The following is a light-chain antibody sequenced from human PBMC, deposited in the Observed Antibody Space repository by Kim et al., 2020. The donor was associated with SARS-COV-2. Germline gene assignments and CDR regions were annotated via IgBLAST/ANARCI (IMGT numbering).Light chain of an antibody. CDR2: DAS. J-gene: IGKJ2*01. CDR1: QSVSSY. V-gene: IGKV3-11*01. Sequence: LCLSPGERATPSCSASQSVSSYLAWYQHKPGQAPRLLIYDASDRATGIPARFSGSGSGTDFTLTISSLEPEDFAVYYCQQRSNWYTFGQGTKLEI. CDR3: QQRSNWYT.